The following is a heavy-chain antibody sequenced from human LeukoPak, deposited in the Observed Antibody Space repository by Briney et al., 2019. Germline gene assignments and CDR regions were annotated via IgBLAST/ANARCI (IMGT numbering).Heavy chain of an antibody. CDR3: ARQYCSSTSCYTAPVDY. D-gene: IGHD2-2*02. CDR2: IYPGDSDT. Sequence: GESLKISCKGSGYSFTSYWIGWVRQMPGKGLEWMGIIYPGDSDTRYSPSFQGQVTISADKSISTAYLQWSSLKASDTAMCYCARQYCSSTSCYTAPVDYWGQGTLVTVSS. J-gene: IGHJ4*02. CDR1: GYSFTSYW. V-gene: IGHV5-51*01.